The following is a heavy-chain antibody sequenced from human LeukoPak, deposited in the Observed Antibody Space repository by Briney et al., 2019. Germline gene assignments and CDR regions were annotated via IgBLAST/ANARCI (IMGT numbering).Heavy chain of an antibody. J-gene: IGHJ4*02. Sequence: ASVKVSCKASGYTFTSYAMHWVRQAPGQRLEWMGWINAGNGNTKYSQKFQGRVTITRDTSASTAYMELSSLRSEDTAVYYCARDESIAARPHFFDYWGQGTLVTVSS. D-gene: IGHD6-6*01. CDR3: ARDESIAARPHFFDY. CDR1: GYTFTSYA. CDR2: INAGNGNT. V-gene: IGHV1-3*01.